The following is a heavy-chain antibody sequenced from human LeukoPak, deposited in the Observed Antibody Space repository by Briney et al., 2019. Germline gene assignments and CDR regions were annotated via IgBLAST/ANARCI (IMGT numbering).Heavy chain of an antibody. D-gene: IGHD3-10*01. CDR3: ARVRSHGSGPEDFDY. J-gene: IGHJ4*02. V-gene: IGHV4-59*01. Sequence: SETLSLACTVSGGSISSYYWSWIRQPPGKGLEWIGYICYSGSTNYNPSLKSRVTISVDTSKNQFSLKLRSVTAADTAVYYCARVRSHGSGPEDFDYWGQGTLVTVSS. CDR2: ICYSGST. CDR1: GGSISSYY.